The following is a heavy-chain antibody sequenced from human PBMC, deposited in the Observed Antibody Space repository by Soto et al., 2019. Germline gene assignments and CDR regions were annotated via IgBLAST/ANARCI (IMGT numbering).Heavy chain of an antibody. CDR3: ARGGVSGSGSYIQGDY. CDR1: GFTFSNYW. V-gene: IGHV3-74*01. Sequence: EVQLVESGGGLVQPGGSLRLSCAASGFTFSNYWMHWVRQAPGKGLVWVSRIKSDGSSISYADSVKGRFTISRDNDRKTLYLQMNSRRAEDTAVYYCARGGVSGSGSYIQGDYWGQGTLVTVSS. D-gene: IGHD3-10*01. CDR2: IKSDGSSI. J-gene: IGHJ4*02.